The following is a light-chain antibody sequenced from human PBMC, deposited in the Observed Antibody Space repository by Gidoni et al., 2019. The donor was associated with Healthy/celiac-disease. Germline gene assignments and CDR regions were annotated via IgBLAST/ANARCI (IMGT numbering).Light chain of an antibody. CDR2: KDS. Sequence: CELTQPPSVSVSPGQTARITCSGDALPKQYAYWYQQKPGQAPVLVIYKDSERPSGIPERFSGSSSGTTVTLTISGVQAEDEADYYCQSADSSGTFVVFGGGTKLTVL. J-gene: IGLJ2*01. V-gene: IGLV3-25*03. CDR3: QSADSSGTFVV. CDR1: ALPKQY.